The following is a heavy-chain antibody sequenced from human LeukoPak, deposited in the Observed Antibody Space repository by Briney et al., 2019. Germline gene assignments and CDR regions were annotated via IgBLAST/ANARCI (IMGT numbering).Heavy chain of an antibody. V-gene: IGHV3-23*01. Sequence: GGTLRLSCAASGFTFSSYGMSWVRQAPGQGLEWVSAISTSGESTYYADSVKGHFTISRDNSKNTLYLQMNSLRAEDTAVYFCAKEPHMLIGYYTDYFDDWGQGTLVIVSS. J-gene: IGHJ4*02. D-gene: IGHD3-9*01. CDR2: ISTSGEST. CDR3: AKEPHMLIGYYTDYFDD. CDR1: GFTFSSYG.